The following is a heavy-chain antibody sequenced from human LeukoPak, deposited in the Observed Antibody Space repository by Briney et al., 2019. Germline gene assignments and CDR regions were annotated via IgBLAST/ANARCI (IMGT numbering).Heavy chain of an antibody. Sequence: GGSLRLSCAASGFTFSSYAMHWVRQAPGKGLEWVAVISHDGSNKYYADSVKGRFTISRDNSKNTLYLQMNSLRAEDTAVYYCARGSSSSGFSEYFQHWGQGTLVTVSS. CDR1: GFTFSSYA. CDR2: ISHDGSNK. CDR3: ARGSSSSGFSEYFQH. J-gene: IGHJ1*01. V-gene: IGHV3-30-3*01. D-gene: IGHD6-19*01.